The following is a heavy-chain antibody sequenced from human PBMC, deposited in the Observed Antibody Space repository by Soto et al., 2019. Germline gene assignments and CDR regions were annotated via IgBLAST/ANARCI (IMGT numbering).Heavy chain of an antibody. CDR2: INPNSGGT. CDR3: AREYGSSWYYYFDY. Sequence: ASVKVSCKASGYTFTSYGISWVRQAPGQGLEWMGWINPNSGGTNYAQKFQGRVTMTRDTSISTAYMELSRLRSDDTAVYYCAREYGSSWYYYFDYWGQGTLVTVSS. J-gene: IGHJ4*02. CDR1: GYTFTSYG. D-gene: IGHD6-13*01. V-gene: IGHV1-2*02.